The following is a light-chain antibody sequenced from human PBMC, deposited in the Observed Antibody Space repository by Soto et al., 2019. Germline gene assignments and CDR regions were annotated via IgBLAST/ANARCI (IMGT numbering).Light chain of an antibody. J-gene: IGKJ2*01. CDR1: QSLVFSDGNVY. V-gene: IGKV2-30*01. CDR3: MQSTRWVYT. CDR2: KVS. Sequence: DVVMTQSPLSLAVSLGQTASISCRSSQSLVFSDGNVYLNWFHQRPGQSPRRLIYKVSNRDSGVPERFSGSGSCTDFTLKISRVEAEDVGLYYCMQSTRWVYTFGQGTKLEIK.